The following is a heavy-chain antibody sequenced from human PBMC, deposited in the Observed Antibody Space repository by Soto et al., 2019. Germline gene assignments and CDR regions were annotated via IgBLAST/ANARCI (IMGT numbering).Heavy chain of an antibody. CDR2: IYYSGST. D-gene: IGHD3-3*01. V-gene: IGHV4-31*03. Sequence: SETLSLTCTVSGGSISSGGYYWSWIRQHPGKGLEWIGYIYYSGSTYYNPSLKSRVTISVDTSKNQFSLQLNSVTPEDTAVYYCARDPYYDFWSGTEDYGMDVWGQGTTVTVSS. CDR1: GGSISSGGYY. J-gene: IGHJ6*02. CDR3: ARDPYYDFWSGTEDYGMDV.